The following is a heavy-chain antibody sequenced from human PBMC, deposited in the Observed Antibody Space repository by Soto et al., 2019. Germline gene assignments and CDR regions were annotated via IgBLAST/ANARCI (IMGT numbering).Heavy chain of an antibody. Sequence: QITLKESGPTLVKPTQTLTLTCFFSGFSLSSSGVGVGWIRQPPGKALEWLALIYWDDDKHYSPSLKTRLTITKDTSKNPVVLTLTNVDPVDTGTYYCARISSGFGELFDYWGQGTLVTVSS. CDR3: ARISSGFGELFDY. CDR2: IYWDDDK. J-gene: IGHJ4*02. V-gene: IGHV2-5*02. CDR1: GFSLSSSGVG. D-gene: IGHD3-10*01.